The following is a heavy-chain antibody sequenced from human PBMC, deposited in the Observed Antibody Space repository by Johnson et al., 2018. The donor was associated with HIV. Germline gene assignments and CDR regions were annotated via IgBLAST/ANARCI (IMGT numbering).Heavy chain of an antibody. CDR3: ARDGGYTFFAFDT. CDR2: IWKDGQTK. Sequence: VQLVESGGGVVQPGRSLRLSCAASGFTFSAYGMHWVRQAPGKGLEWLAVIWKDGQTKYFADSVKGRFTISRDTYKNTLNVQMNSLRAEDTAIYYCARDGGYTFFAFDTWGRGTLVTVSS. V-gene: IGHV3-33*01. J-gene: IGHJ3*02. CDR1: GFTFSAYG. D-gene: IGHD5-18*01.